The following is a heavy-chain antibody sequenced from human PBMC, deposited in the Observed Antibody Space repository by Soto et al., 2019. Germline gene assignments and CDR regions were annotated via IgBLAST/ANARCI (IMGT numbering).Heavy chain of an antibody. V-gene: IGHV1-69*08. Sequence: QVQLVQSGAEVKKPGSSVKVSCKASGGTFSSYTISWVRQAPGQGLEWMGRIIPILGIANYAQKFQGRVTSTADKSTSTAYMELSSLRSEDMAVYYCARDPETVVVAADFDYWGQGTLVNVSS. CDR1: GGTFSSYT. CDR3: ARDPETVVVAADFDY. D-gene: IGHD2-15*01. CDR2: IIPILGIA. J-gene: IGHJ4*02.